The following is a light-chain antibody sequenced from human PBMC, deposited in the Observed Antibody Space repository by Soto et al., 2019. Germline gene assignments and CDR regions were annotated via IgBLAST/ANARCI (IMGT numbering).Light chain of an antibody. Sequence: EIVMTQSPATLSVSPGERASLSCRASQSVGSKLAWYQHKPGQAPRLLIYDASTRATGFPARFSGSGSGTEFTLTISSLQSEDFAVYYCQQYNNWPPFTVGPGTKVDIK. J-gene: IGKJ3*01. V-gene: IGKV3-15*01. CDR2: DAS. CDR1: QSVGSK. CDR3: QQYNNWPPFT.